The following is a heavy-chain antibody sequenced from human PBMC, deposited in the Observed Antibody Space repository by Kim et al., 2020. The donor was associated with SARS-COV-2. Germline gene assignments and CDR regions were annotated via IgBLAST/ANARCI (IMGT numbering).Heavy chain of an antibody. CDR1: GFTFSSYG. J-gene: IGHJ6*02. CDR2: ISYDESNK. CDR3: AKVPIMSPVVPAAKDYGMDV. Sequence: GGSLRLSCAVSGFTFSSYGMHWVRQAPGKGLEWVAVISYDESNKYYADSVKGRFTISKDKSKNTLYLQMNSLRAEDTAVYYCAKVPIMSPVVPAAKDYGMDVWGQGTTVTVSS. D-gene: IGHD2-2*01. V-gene: IGHV3-30*18.